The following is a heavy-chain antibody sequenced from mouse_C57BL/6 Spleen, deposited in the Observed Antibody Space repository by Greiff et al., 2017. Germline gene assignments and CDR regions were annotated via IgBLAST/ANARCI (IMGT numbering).Heavy chain of an antibody. CDR3: ARPNWDGAMDY. CDR1: GFSLTSYG. CDR2: IWSDGST. V-gene: IGHV2-6*03. D-gene: IGHD4-1*01. Sequence: VQRVESGPGLVAPSQSLSITCTVSGFSLTSYGVHWVRQPPGKGLEWLVVIWSDGSTTYNSALKSRLSISKDNSKSQVFLKMNRLPADDTAMYYCARPNWDGAMDYWGQGTSVTVSS. J-gene: IGHJ4*01.